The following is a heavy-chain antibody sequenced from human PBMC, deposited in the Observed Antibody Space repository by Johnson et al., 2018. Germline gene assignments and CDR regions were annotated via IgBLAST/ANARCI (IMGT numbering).Heavy chain of an antibody. J-gene: IGHJ2*01. CDR3: ASYSAVYNSGSYYPWYFDL. CDR1: GFTFSSYS. CDR2: ISSSSSYI. V-gene: IGHV3-21*01. D-gene: IGHD3-22*01. Sequence: VQLVQSGGGVVQPGRSLRLSCEASGFTFSSYSMNWVRQAPGKGLEWVSSISSSSSYIYYADSVKGRFTISRDNAKNSLYLQMNSRRAEDTAVFYCASYSAVYNSGSYYPWYFDLWRRGTLVTVSS.